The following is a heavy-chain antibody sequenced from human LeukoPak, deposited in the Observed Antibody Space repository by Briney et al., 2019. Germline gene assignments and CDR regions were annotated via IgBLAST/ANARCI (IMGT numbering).Heavy chain of an antibody. V-gene: IGHV3-23*01. CDR2: ISGSDAGT. J-gene: IGHJ4*02. Sequence: TGGSLRLSCAASGFTFSSYAMSWVRQAPGKGLEWVSAISGSDAGTYSADSVQGRFTISRDNSKNTLYLQMNSLRAEDTALYYCAKTGGIAAAHWGQGTLVTVSS. CDR3: AKTGGIAAAH. D-gene: IGHD6-13*01. CDR1: GFTFSSYA.